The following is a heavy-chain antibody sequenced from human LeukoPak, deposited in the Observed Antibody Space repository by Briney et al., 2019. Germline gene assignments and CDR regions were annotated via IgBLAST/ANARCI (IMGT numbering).Heavy chain of an antibody. V-gene: IGHV3-23*01. CDR3: ARDFIGSYLYSDS. D-gene: IGHD1-26*01. CDR2: INNNGDST. Sequence: GGSLRLSCAASGFTFSSYSMTWVRQAPGKGLEWVSAINNNGDSTYYADSVKGRFTISRDNSKNTLYLQMTSLRADDTAVYYCARDFIGSYLYSDSWGRGTLVTVSS. CDR1: GFTFSSYS. J-gene: IGHJ4*02.